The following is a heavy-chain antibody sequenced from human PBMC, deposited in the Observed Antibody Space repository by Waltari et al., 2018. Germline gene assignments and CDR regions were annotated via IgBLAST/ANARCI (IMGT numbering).Heavy chain of an antibody. CDR2: IRYDGSNK. V-gene: IGHV3-33*01. CDR1: GFTFSSYG. CDR3: AREGQAGNEFHYYYGMDV. J-gene: IGHJ6*02. D-gene: IGHD3-10*01. Sequence: QVQLVESGGGVVQPGRSLRLSCAASGFTFSSYGMHWVRQAPGKGLEWVAGIRYDGSNKYYADSVKGRFTSSRDKSKNTLYLQMNSLRAEDTAVYYCAREGQAGNEFHYYYGMDVWGQGTTVTVSS.